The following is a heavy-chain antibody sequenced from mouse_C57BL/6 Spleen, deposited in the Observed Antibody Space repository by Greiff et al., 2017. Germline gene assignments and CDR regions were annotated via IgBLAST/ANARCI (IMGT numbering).Heavy chain of an antibody. CDR1: GFTFSNYW. D-gene: IGHD1-1*01. Sequence: EVQLVESGGGLVQPGGSMKLSCVASGFTFSNYWMNWVRQSPEKGLEWVAQIRLKSDNYATHYAESVKGRFTISRDDSEDSVYLQMNNLRAENTGVYYCKDTVVVPYYFDYWGQGTTLTVSS. CDR3: KDTVVVPYYFDY. J-gene: IGHJ2*01. V-gene: IGHV6-3*01. CDR2: IRLKSDNYAT.